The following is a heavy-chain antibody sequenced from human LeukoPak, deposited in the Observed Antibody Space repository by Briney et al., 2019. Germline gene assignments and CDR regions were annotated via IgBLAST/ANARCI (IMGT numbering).Heavy chain of an antibody. Sequence: VASVKVSCKASGYTFTSYYMHWVRQAPGQGLEWMGIINPSGGSTSYAQKFQGRVTMTRDTSTSTVYMELSSLRPEDTAVYYCARDERDTMVRGVAAPYYYGMDVWGKGTTVTVSS. J-gene: IGHJ6*04. V-gene: IGHV1-46*01. CDR3: ARDERDTMVRGVAAPYYYGMDV. CDR1: GYTFTSYY. CDR2: INPSGGST. D-gene: IGHD3-10*01.